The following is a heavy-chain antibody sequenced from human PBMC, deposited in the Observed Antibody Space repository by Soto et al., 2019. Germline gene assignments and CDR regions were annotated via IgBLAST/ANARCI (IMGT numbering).Heavy chain of an antibody. CDR1: GGTFSSYS. J-gene: IGHJ4*02. CDR2: IIPIFGTA. D-gene: IGHD1-26*01. Sequence: QVQLVQSGAEVKKPGSSVKVSCKASGGTFSSYSINWVRQAPGQGLEWMGEIIPIFGTANCAQEFQGRVNITEGEYTSTAYLEVSSLKSEDTAVYLCARNSGGESGGIDYGGQGTLVTVSS. CDR3: ARNSGGESGGIDY. V-gene: IGHV1-69*01.